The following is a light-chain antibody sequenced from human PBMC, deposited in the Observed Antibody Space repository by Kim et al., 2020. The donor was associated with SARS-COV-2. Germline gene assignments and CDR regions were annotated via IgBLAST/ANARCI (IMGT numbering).Light chain of an antibody. CDR2: GKN. V-gene: IGLV3-19*01. J-gene: IGLJ2*01. CDR1: SLRSYY. Sequence: SSELTQDPAVSVDLGQTVRITCQGDSLRSYYATWYQQKPGQAPILVIYGKNNRPSGIPDRFSGSSSGNTASLTITGTQAGDEADYYYNSRDSNDNEELGG. CDR3: NSRDSNDNEE.